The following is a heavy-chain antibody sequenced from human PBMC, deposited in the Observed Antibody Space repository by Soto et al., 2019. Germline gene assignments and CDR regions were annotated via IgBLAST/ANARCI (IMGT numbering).Heavy chain of an antibody. J-gene: IGHJ3*02. V-gene: IGHV1-69*01. CDR3: AKDPGSGWSFDI. CDR1: VGGFSSYA. CDR2: IIPIFGTA. Sequence: SVKGSCKAAVGGFSSYAVSWVRQAPGQGLEWMGGIIPIFGTANYAQKFQGRVTITADESTSTAYMELSSLRSEDTAVYYCAKDPGSGWSFDIWGQGTLVTV. D-gene: IGHD6-19*01.